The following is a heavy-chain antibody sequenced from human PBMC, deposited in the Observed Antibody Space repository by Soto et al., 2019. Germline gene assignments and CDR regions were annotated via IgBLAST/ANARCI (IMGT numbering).Heavy chain of an antibody. V-gene: IGHV4-59*01. D-gene: IGHD6-13*01. CDR3: ARGKCSSRISAAKFDH. CDR2: IYYSGST. CDR1: GGSISSYY. Sequence: SETLSLTCTVSGGSISSYYWSWIRQPPGKGLEWIGYIYYSGSTNYNPSLKSRVTISVDTSKNQFSLKLSSVTAADTAVYYCARGKCSSRISAAKFDHWGQGTLVTTSS. J-gene: IGHJ5*02.